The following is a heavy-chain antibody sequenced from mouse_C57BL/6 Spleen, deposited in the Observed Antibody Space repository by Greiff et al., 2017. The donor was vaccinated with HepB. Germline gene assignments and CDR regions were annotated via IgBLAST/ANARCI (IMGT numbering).Heavy chain of an antibody. J-gene: IGHJ2*01. Sequence: QVQLQQPGAELVMPGGSVKLSCKASGYTFTSYWMHWVKQRPGQGLEWIGEIDPSDSYTNYNQKFKGKSTLTVDKSTSTAYIQLSSLTSEDSAVYYGARRDYYGHCDYWGQGTTLTVSS. CDR3: ARRDYYGHCDY. CDR2: IDPSDSYT. V-gene: IGHV1-69*01. CDR1: GYTFTSYW. D-gene: IGHD1-2*01.